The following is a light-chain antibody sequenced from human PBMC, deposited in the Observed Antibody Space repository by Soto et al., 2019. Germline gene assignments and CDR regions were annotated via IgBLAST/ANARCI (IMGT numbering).Light chain of an antibody. CDR2: DVS. V-gene: IGLV2-23*02. J-gene: IGLJ1*01. CDR3: SLDAGSSNYV. Sequence: QSALTQPASVSGSPGQSITLSCTDVGFYGLVSWYQQYPGKVPKLMIYDVSQRPSGVSDRFSGSKSGNTAYLTISALQADDEADYYCSLDAGSSNYVFGTGTKLTVL. CDR1: VGFYGL.